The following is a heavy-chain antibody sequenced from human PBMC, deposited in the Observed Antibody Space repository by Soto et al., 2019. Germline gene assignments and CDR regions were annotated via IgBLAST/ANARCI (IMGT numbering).Heavy chain of an antibody. D-gene: IGHD3-3*01. CDR2: INSDGSST. V-gene: IGHV3-74*01. CDR3: AKPSTTLRFLEPPGYGMDV. J-gene: IGHJ6*02. Sequence: SGGSLRLSCAASGFTFSSYWMHWVRQAPGKGLVWVSRINSDGSSTSYADSVKGRFTISRDNAKNTLYLQMNSLRAEDTAVYYCAKPSTTLRFLEPPGYGMDVWGQGTTVTVSS. CDR1: GFTFSSYW.